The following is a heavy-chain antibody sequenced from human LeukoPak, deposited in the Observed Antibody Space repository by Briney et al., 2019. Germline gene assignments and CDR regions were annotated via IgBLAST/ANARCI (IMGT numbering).Heavy chain of an antibody. CDR2: IYYSGST. V-gene: IGHV4-39*01. J-gene: IGHJ4*02. D-gene: IGHD3-22*01. Sequence: TETLSLTCTVSDGSISSSSYYWGWIRQPPGKGLEWIGSIYYSGSTYYNPSLKSRVTISVDTSKNQFSLKLSSVTAADTAVYYCANHQDYYDSTGYRRFPFDYWGQGTLVTVSS. CDR3: ANHQDYYDSTGYRRFPFDY. CDR1: DGSISSSSYY.